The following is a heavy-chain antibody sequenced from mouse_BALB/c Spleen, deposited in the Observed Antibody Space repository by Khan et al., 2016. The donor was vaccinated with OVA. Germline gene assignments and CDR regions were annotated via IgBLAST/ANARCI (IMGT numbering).Heavy chain of an antibody. V-gene: IGHV3-8*02. CDR2: VTYSGNT. D-gene: IGHD1-1*01. CDR3: ARSYGSLTMDY. CDR1: GDSITSGF. J-gene: IGHJ4*01. Sequence: EVQLVESGPSLVKPSQTLSLTCSVTGDSITSGFWNWIRKFPENKFEYMGYVTYSGNTYYNPSLKSRISITRDTSKSQYYLQLNSVTTEDTATYFCARSYGSLTMDYWGQGTSVTVSS.